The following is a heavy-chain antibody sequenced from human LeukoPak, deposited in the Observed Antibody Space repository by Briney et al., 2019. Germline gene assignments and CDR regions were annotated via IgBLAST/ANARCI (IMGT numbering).Heavy chain of an antibody. CDR1: GFTFSSYA. Sequence: GGSLRLSCAVSGFTFSSYAMSWVRQAPGKGLEWVSAISGSGGSTYYADSVKGRFTISRDNSKNTLYLQMNSLRAEDTAVYYCAKVGYRLYYFDYWGQGTLVTVSS. V-gene: IGHV3-23*01. CDR2: ISGSGGST. CDR3: AKVGYRLYYFDY. J-gene: IGHJ4*02. D-gene: IGHD5-24*01.